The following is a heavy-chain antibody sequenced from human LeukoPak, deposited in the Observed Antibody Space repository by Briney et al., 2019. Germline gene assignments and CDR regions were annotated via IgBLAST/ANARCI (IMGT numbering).Heavy chain of an antibody. D-gene: IGHD6-13*01. CDR3: AKDRSRSNIAPFEY. CDR1: GFTFSSYA. J-gene: IGHJ4*02. CDR2: ISGSGGST. Sequence: GGSLTLSCAASGFTFSSYAMSWVRQAPGKGLEWVSAISGSGGSTYYADSVKGRFTISRDNSKNTLDLQMNSLRAEDTAVYYCAKDRSRSNIAPFEYWGQGTLVNVSS. V-gene: IGHV3-23*01.